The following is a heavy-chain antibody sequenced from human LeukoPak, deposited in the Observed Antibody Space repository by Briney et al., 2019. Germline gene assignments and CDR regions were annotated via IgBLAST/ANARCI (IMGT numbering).Heavy chain of an antibody. CDR1: GGSFSGYY. V-gene: IGHV4-34*01. Sequence: PSETLSLTCAVYGGSFSGYYWSWIRQPPGKGLEWIGEINHSGSTYYNPSLKSRLTISVDTSKNQFSLKLSSLTAADTAVYYCAREARGMATNAHDAFDIWGQGTMVTVSS. CDR3: AREARGMATNAHDAFDI. CDR2: INHSGST. J-gene: IGHJ3*02. D-gene: IGHD5-24*01.